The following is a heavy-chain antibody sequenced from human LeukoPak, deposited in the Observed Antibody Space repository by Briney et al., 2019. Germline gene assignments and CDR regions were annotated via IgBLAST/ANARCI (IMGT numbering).Heavy chain of an antibody. V-gene: IGHV4-34*01. CDR2: INHSGST. Sequence: SETLSLTCTVSGGSISSYYWSWIRQPPGKGLEWIGEINHSGSTNYNPSLKSRVTISVDTSKNQFSLKLSSVTAADTAVYYCARGYDFWSGYHLYNWFDPWGQGTLVTVSS. J-gene: IGHJ5*02. CDR1: GGSISSYY. D-gene: IGHD3-3*01. CDR3: ARGYDFWSGYHLYNWFDP.